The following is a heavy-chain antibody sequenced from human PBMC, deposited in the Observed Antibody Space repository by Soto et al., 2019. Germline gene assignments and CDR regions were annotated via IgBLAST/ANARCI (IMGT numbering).Heavy chain of an antibody. CDR3: ARDLAGCSSTSCYDDFDY. CDR1: GGSFSGYY. J-gene: IGHJ4*02. D-gene: IGHD2-2*01. Sequence: SETLSLTCAVYGGSFSGYYWSWIRQPPGKGLEWIGEINHSGSTNYNPSLKSRVTISVDTSKNQFSLKLSSVTAADTAVYYCARDLAGCSSTSCYDDFDYWGQGTLVTVSS. V-gene: IGHV4-34*01. CDR2: INHSGST.